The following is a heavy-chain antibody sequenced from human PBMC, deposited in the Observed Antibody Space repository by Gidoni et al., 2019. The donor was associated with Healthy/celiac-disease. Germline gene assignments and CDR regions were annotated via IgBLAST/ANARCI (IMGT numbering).Heavy chain of an antibody. CDR2: ISYDGSNK. J-gene: IGHJ6*02. Sequence: QVQLVESGGGVVQPGRSLRLSCAASGFTFSRYAMHWVRQAPGKGLEWVAVISYDGSNKYYADSVKGRFTISRDNSKNTLYLQMNSLRAEDTAVYYCARERAAAGLTSYYYYYGMDVWGQGTTVTVSS. CDR1: GFTFSRYA. D-gene: IGHD6-13*01. V-gene: IGHV3-30-3*01. CDR3: ARERAAAGLTSYYYYYGMDV.